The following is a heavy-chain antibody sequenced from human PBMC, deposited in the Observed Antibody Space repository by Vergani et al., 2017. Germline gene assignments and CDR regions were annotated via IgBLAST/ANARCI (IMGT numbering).Heavy chain of an antibody. Sequence: YYMHWVRQAPGQGLEWMGIITPSGGHTNYAQKFQGRVTMTRDTSTSTVYMELSSLRSEDTAIYYCARGDYGILTGYRYWGQGTLVTVSA. D-gene: IGHD3-9*01. CDR1: YY. V-gene: IGHV1-46*03. CDR3: ARGDYGILTGYRY. J-gene: IGHJ4*02. CDR2: ITPSGGHT.